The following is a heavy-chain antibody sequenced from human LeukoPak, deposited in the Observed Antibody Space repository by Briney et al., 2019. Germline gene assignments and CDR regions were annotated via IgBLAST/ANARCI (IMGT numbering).Heavy chain of an antibody. CDR1: GFSVSSIY. Sequence: PGGSLGLSCVASGFSVSSIYMSWVRRAPGKGLEWVSLLYTDHSTYYANSVEGRFTISRDDSKNTIYLQMNSLRAEDTAVYYCARGGVHYWNPRYWGQGTLVTVSS. V-gene: IGHV3-53*01. CDR2: LYTDHST. D-gene: IGHD1-1*01. CDR3: ARGGVHYWNPRY. J-gene: IGHJ4*02.